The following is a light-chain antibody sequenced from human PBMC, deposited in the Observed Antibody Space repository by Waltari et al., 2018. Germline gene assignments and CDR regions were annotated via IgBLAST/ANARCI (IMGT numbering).Light chain of an antibody. J-gene: IGLJ2*01. CDR2: GNT. Sequence: QSVLTQPPSVSGTPGQRVTISCSGSTSNIGAGHDVHWYQHLPGKAPKRLIYGNTTRPSGVPDRFSGSKSGTSASLAITGLQADDEADYFCQSFDNMLSGGVVFGGGTKLAVL. CDR3: QSFDNMLSGGVV. CDR1: TSNIGAGHD. V-gene: IGLV1-40*01.